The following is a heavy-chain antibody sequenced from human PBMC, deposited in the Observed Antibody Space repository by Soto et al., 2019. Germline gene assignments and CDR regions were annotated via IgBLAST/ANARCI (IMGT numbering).Heavy chain of an antibody. D-gene: IGHD3-9*01. CDR1: GYTFSSYG. CDR3: ARDSGADYDVLTGYYPFDS. Sequence: QVQLVQSGAEVKKPGASVKVSCKASGYTFSSYGISWVRQAPGQGLEWVGWVSAYNGNTNYAQKLRGRVTMTTDTSKTTAHMELRSLRSDDTAVYYCARDSGADYDVLTGYYPFDSWGQGTLVTVSS. J-gene: IGHJ4*02. V-gene: IGHV1-18*01. CDR2: VSAYNGNT.